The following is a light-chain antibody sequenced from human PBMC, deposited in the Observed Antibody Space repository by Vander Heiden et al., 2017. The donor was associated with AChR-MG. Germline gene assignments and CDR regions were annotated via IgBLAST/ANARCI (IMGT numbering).Light chain of an antibody. Sequence: SYELPQPPPVSVSPGQPARITCSGDALPKQYAYWYQQKPGQAPVLVIYKDSERPSGIPERFSGSSSGTTVTLTISGVQAEDEADYYCQSADSSGTYPVFGGGTKLTVL. CDR1: ALPKQY. V-gene: IGLV3-25*03. CDR3: QSADSSGTYPV. J-gene: IGLJ2*01. CDR2: KDS.